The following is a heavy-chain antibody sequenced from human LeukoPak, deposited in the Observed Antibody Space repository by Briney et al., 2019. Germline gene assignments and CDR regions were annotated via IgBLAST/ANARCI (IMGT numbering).Heavy chain of an antibody. CDR1: GGSISFYS. D-gene: IGHD3-3*02. Sequence: SETLSLTCTVSGGSISFYSWTWIRQPAEKVLEWFGHIYANRSTNYNPSLKSRLTMSVDTSKNQFSLKLSSVTAADTAVYYCARIRVQDVNWFDPWGQGTLVTVSS. J-gene: IGHJ5*02. CDR2: IYANRST. V-gene: IGHV4-4*07. CDR3: ARIRVQDVNWFDP.